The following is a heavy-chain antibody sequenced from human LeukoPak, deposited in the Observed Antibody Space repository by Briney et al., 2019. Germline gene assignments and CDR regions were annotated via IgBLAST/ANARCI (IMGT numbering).Heavy chain of an antibody. CDR1: GFTFSDYY. V-gene: IGHV3-11*01. D-gene: IGHD2-2*01. J-gene: IGHJ4*02. Sequence: GGSLRLSCAASGFTFSDYYMSWTRQAPGKGLEWVSYISSSGSTIYYADSVKGRFTISRDNAKNSLYLQMDSLRAEDTALYYCARAPITSPFYFDYWGQGTLVTVSS. CDR2: ISSSGSTI. CDR3: ARAPITSPFYFDY.